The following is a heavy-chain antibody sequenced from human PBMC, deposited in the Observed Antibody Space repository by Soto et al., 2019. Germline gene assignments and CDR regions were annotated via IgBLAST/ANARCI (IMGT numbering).Heavy chain of an antibody. D-gene: IGHD3-3*01. Sequence: GGSLRLSCAASGFSFGSYALSWVRQAPGKGLEWVSTISGSDGKTFYADSVKGRFSISRDTSQNTLYLQMNGLRADDTAIYYCARWSYLDYWGQGTRLTVSS. J-gene: IGHJ4*02. CDR2: ISGSDGKT. V-gene: IGHV3-23*01. CDR3: ARWSYLDY. CDR1: GFSFGSYA.